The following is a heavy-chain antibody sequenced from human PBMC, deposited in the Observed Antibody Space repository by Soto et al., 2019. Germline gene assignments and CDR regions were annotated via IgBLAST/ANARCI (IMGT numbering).Heavy chain of an antibody. J-gene: IGHJ4*02. V-gene: IGHV3-72*01. CDR3: ASVRYSSSSGSGY. D-gene: IGHD6-6*01. CDR2: TRNKANSYTT. CDR1: GFTFSDHY. Sequence: GGSLRLSCAASGFTFSDHYMDWVRQAPGKGLEWVGRTRNKANSYTTEYAASVKGRFTISRDDSKNSLYLQMNSLKTEDTAVYYCASVRYSSSSGSGYRGQGTLVTVSS.